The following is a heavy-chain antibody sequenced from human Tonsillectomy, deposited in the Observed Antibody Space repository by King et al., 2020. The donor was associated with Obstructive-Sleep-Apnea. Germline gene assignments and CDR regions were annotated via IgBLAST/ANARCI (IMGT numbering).Heavy chain of an antibody. CDR2: ITGSGGST. V-gene: IGHV3-23*04. CDR1: GFTFSSYS. J-gene: IGHJ4*02. Sequence: VQLVESGGGLVQPGGSLRLSCAASGFTFSSYSMSWVRQAPGKGLEWVSSITGSGGSTYYADSVKGRFTISRDNSKNTLYLQMNSLRAEDTAVYHCANDLPGRVWFDYWGQGTLVTVSS. D-gene: IGHD3-10*01. CDR3: ANDLPGRVWFDY.